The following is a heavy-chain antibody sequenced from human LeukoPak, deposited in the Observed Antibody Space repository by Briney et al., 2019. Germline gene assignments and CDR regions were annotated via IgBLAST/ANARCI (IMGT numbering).Heavy chain of an antibody. Sequence: GGSLRLPCAASGFPFSSYAMSWVRQAPGEGLEWVSAISGCGGSTHYPDPVKGRHTISRDNAKNTLYPQLNRLRAEETGVYSCAKYGSATYYYDSSRYERGAKFYYCYMDVWGKGTTVTVSS. CDR1: GFPFSSYA. V-gene: IGHV3-23*01. J-gene: IGHJ6*03. CDR3: AKYGSATYYYDSSRYERGAKFYYCYMDV. CDR2: ISGCGGST. D-gene: IGHD3-22*01.